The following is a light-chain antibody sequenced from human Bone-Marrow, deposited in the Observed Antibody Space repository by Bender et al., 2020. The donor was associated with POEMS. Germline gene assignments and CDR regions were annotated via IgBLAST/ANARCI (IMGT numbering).Light chain of an antibody. J-gene: IGLJ3*02. CDR2: KDS. V-gene: IGLV3-25*02. Sequence: SSELTQPPSVSVSPGQTARITCSGNTLPKQYSYWYQQKAGQAPVLVIYKDSERPSGIPERFSGSSSGTIATFTISGYRAGDDADYFCQSADIIGTFWVCDGGTKLTVL. CDR3: QSADIIGTFWV. CDR1: TLPKQY.